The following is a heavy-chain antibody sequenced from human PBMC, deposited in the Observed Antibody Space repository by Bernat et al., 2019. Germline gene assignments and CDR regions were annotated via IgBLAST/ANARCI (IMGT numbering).Heavy chain of an antibody. CDR3: AREGSSGWYVGSYYYYGMDV. J-gene: IGHJ6*02. D-gene: IGHD6-19*01. CDR2: ISYDGSNK. V-gene: IGHV3-30-3*01. Sequence: VQLVESGGGLVQPGGSLRLSCAASGFTFSSYAMHWVRQAPGKGLEWVAVISYDGSNKYYADSVKGRFTISRDNSKNTLYLQMNSLRAEDTAVYYCAREGSSGWYVGSYYYYGMDVWGQGTMVTVSS. CDR1: GFTFSSYA.